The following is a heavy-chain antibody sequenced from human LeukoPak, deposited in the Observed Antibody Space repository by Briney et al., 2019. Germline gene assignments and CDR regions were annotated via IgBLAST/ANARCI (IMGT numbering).Heavy chain of an antibody. CDR3: ARARGVATGVDY. Sequence: ASVKVSCKVSGYTFTGYYMHWVRQAPRQGLEWMGWINPNSGGTNYAQKFQGRVTMTRDTSISTAYMELSRLRSDDTAVYYCARARGVATGVDYWGQGTLVTVSS. V-gene: IGHV1-2*02. CDR2: INPNSGGT. J-gene: IGHJ4*02. D-gene: IGHD5-12*01. CDR1: GYTFTGYY.